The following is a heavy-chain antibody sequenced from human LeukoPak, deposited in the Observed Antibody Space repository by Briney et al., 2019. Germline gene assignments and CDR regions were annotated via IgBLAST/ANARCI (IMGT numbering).Heavy chain of an antibody. CDR3: ARDPSGYYALYNWFDP. J-gene: IGHJ5*02. CDR2: IYYSGST. D-gene: IGHD3-22*01. CDR1: GVSISSYY. Sequence: PSETLSLTCTVSGVSISSYYWSWIRQPPGKVLEWIGYIYYSGSTNYNPSLKSRVTISVDTSKNQFSLKLSSVTAADTAVYYCARDPSGYYALYNWFDPWGQGTLVTVSS. V-gene: IGHV4-59*01.